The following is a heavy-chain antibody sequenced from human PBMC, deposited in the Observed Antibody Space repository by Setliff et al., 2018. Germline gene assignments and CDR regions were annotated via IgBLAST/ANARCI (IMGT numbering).Heavy chain of an antibody. CDR1: GGSISSGSYY. J-gene: IGHJ4*02. CDR3: AGELVGAPRVDY. CDR2: IYTSGST. Sequence: PSETLSLTCTVSGGSISSGSYYWSWIRQPAGKGLEWIGHIYTSGSTNYNPSLKSRVTISVDTSKNQFSLKLSSVTAADTAVYYCAGELVGAPRVDYWGQGTLVTVSS. V-gene: IGHV4-61*09. D-gene: IGHD1-26*01.